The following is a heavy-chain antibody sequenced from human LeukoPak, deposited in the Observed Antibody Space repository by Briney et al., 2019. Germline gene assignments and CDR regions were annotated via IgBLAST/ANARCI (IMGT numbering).Heavy chain of an antibody. D-gene: IGHD6-19*01. V-gene: IGHV4-38-2*01. CDR1: GYSISSGYY. J-gene: IGHJ4*02. CDR2: IYHSGST. Sequence: PSETLSLTCAVSGYSISSGYYWGWIRQPPGKGLEWIGSIYHSGSTYYNPSLKSRVTISVDTSKNQFSLKLGSVTAADTAVYYCARRVGAVAGKYYFDYWGQGTLVTVSS. CDR3: ARRVGAVAGKYYFDY.